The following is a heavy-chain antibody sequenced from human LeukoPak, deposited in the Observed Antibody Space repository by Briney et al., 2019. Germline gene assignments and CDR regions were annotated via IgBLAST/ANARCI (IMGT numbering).Heavy chain of an antibody. Sequence: SVKVSCKASGGTSSTYTITWVRQAPGQGLEWMGGIIPIFRTPNYPQKFQGRVTITTDESTSTAYMEPSSLKSEDTAIYYCARVDRYYFYLDVWGKGTTVTVSS. CDR2: IIPIFRTP. CDR3: ARVDRYYFYLDV. J-gene: IGHJ6*03. V-gene: IGHV1-69*05. CDR1: GGTSSTYT.